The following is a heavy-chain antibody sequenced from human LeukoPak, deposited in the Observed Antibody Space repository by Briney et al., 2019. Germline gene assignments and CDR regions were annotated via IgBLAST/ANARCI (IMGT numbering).Heavy chain of an antibody. V-gene: IGHV4-59*01. CDR1: GGSISSYY. CDR2: IYYSGST. J-gene: IGHJ4*02. CDR3: ARVASYGSGSSHPFDY. Sequence: PSETLSLTCTVSGGSISSYYWSWIRQPPGKGLEWIGCIYYSGSTNYNPSLKSRVTISVDTSKNQFSLKLSSVTAADTAVYYCARVASYGSGSSHPFDYWGQGTLVTVSS. D-gene: IGHD3-10*01.